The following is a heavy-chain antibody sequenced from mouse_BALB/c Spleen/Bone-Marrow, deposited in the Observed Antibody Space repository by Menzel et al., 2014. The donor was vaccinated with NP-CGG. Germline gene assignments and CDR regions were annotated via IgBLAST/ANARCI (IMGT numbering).Heavy chain of an antibody. Sequence: VQLQQPGPELVKPGASVKMSCKASGYTFXSYVMHWVKQKPEQGLEWIGYINPYNDGTKYNEKFKGKATLTSDKSSSTAYMELSSLTSEDSAVYYCARGGYGNVYYAMDYWGQGTSVTVSS. V-gene: IGHV1-14*01. D-gene: IGHD2-10*02. CDR3: ARGGYGNVYYAMDY. J-gene: IGHJ4*01. CDR1: GYTFXSYV. CDR2: INPYNDGT.